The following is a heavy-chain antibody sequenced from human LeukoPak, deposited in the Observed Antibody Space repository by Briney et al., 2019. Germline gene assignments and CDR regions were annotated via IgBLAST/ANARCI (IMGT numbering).Heavy chain of an antibody. D-gene: IGHD2/OR15-2a*01. J-gene: IGHJ6*03. CDR1: GFTFGDYA. V-gene: IGHV3-7*01. Sequence: PGRSLRLSCTASGFTFGDYAMSWFRQAPGKGLEWVANIKQDGSEKYYVDSVKGRFTISRDNAKNSLYLQMNSLRAEDTAVYYCARDQNTGDYYYYYYMDVWGKGTTVTISS. CDR3: ARDQNTGDYYYYYYMDV. CDR2: IKQDGSEK.